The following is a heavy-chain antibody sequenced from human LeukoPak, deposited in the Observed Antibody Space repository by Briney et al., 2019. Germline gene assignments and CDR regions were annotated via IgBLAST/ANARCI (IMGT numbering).Heavy chain of an antibody. V-gene: IGHV4-30-4*01. CDR2: IYYSGST. CDR1: GGSISSGDYY. J-gene: IGHJ4*02. Sequence: SETLSLTCTVSGGSISSGDYYWSWIRQPPGKGLEWIVYIYYSGSTYYNPSLKSRVTISVDTSKNQFSLKLSSVTAADTAVYYCARTRYDSSGHYYFDYWGQGTLVTVSS. D-gene: IGHD3-22*01. CDR3: ARTRYDSSGHYYFDY.